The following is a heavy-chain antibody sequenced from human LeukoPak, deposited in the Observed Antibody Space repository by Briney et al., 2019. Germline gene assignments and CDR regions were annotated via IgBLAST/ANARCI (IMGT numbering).Heavy chain of an antibody. CDR1: GYTFTSYA. J-gene: IGHJ5*02. CDR2: INTNTGNP. CDR3: AREGGVRGVIISSWFDP. Sequence: ASVKVSCTASGYTFTSYAMNWVRQAPGQGLEWMGWINTNTGNPTYAQGFTGRSVFSLDTSVSTAYLQISSLKAEDTAVYYCAREGGVRGVIISSWFDPWGQGTPVTVSS. V-gene: IGHV7-4-1*02. D-gene: IGHD3-10*01.